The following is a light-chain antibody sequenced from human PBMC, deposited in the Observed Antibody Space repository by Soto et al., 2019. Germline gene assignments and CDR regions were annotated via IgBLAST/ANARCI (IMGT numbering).Light chain of an antibody. Sequence: DIPMTQSPSTLSASVGDRVTITCRASQSISSWLAWYQQKPGKAPTLLIYDASNLESGDPSRFSGSGSGTEFTLTISSLQPDDFATYYCLQYNSYPYTFGPGTKVDIK. J-gene: IGKJ3*01. CDR1: QSISSW. CDR2: DAS. CDR3: LQYNSYPYT. V-gene: IGKV1-5*01.